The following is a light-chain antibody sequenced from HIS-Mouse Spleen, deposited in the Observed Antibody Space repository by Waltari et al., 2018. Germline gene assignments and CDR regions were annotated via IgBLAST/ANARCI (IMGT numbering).Light chain of an antibody. V-gene: IGLV1-47*01. CDR3: AAWDDSLSGVV. Sequence: QSVLTQPPSASGTPGQRVTISCSGSSSNIGSNYVYWYQQLPGTAPKLLIYRNKQRPSGVPDRVSGSKSGTSASLAISGLRSEDEADYYCAAWDDSLSGVVFGGGTKLTVL. J-gene: IGLJ2*01. CDR2: RNK. CDR1: SSNIGSNY.